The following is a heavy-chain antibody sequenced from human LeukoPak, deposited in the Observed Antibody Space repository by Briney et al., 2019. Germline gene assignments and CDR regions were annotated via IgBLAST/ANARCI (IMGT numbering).Heavy chain of an antibody. CDR3: ARVTYPYYYYGMDV. V-gene: IGHV4-30-4*01. Sequence: SETLFLTCTVSGRSISSGDYYWSWIRQPPGKGLEWIGYIYYSGSTYYNPSLKSRVTISVDTSKNHFSLKLSSVTAADTAVYYCARVTYPYYYYGMDVWCQGTTVTVSS. D-gene: IGHD1-14*01. CDR1: GRSISSGDYY. CDR2: IYYSGST. J-gene: IGHJ6*02.